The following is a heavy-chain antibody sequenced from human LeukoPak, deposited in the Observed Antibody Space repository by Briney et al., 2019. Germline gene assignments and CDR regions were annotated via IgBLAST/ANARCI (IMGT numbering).Heavy chain of an antibody. V-gene: IGHV1-2*02. D-gene: IGHD2-2*01. CDR1: GYTFTGYY. CDR2: INPNSGGT. J-gene: IGHJ5*02. Sequence: ASVKVSCKASGYTFTGYYMHWVRQAPGQGLEWMGWINPNSGGTNYAQKFQGGVTMTRDTSISTAYMELSRLRSDDTAVYYCARDPVAPASNWFDPWGQGALVTVSS. CDR3: ARDPVAPASNWFDP.